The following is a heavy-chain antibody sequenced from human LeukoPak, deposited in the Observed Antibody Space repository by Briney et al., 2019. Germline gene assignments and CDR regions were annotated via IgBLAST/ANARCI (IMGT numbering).Heavy chain of an antibody. J-gene: IGHJ3*02. CDR2: INTNTGNP. V-gene: IGHV7-4-1*02. CDR3: ARDILQWDLTMIVERAFDI. CDR1: GYTFTSYA. Sequence: GASVKVSCKASGYTFTSYAMNWVRQAPGQGVEWMGWINTNTGNPTYAQGFTGRFVFSLDTSVSTAYLQISSLKAEDTAVYYCARDILQWDLTMIVERAFDIWGQGTMVTVSS. D-gene: IGHD3-22*01.